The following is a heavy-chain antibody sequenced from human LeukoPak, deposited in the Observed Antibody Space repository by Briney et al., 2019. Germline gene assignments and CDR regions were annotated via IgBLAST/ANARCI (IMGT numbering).Heavy chain of an antibody. V-gene: IGHV4-39*07. D-gene: IGHD1-26*01. CDR1: GDSFTSVTDY. CDR3: ARRGPLYSGSFTLYYYYYMDV. J-gene: IGHJ6*03. Sequence: PSETLSLTCTVSGDSFTSVTDYWAWIRQPPGKGLEWIASGDYSGGTYYNPSLESRVAISADMSKNQISLKLTSVTGADTAVYYCARRGPLYSGSFTLYYYYYMDVWGKGTTVTVSS. CDR2: GDYSGGT.